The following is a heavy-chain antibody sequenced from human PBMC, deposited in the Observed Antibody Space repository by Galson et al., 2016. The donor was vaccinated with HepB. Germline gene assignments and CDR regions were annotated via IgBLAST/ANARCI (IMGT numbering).Heavy chain of an antibody. J-gene: IGHJ4*02. V-gene: IGHV4-31*03. CDR1: GGSIGSGGYH. CDR3: ARSVRYGDYGRPPFDY. Sequence: LSLTCTVSGGSIGSGGYHWTWIRQHPGKGLEWIGYIYHSGNTYYNPSLKSRVTISEDTSKNQFSLTLRSVTAADTAVYYCARSVRYGDYGRPPFDYWGQRTLVTVYS. D-gene: IGHD4-17*01. CDR2: IYHSGNT.